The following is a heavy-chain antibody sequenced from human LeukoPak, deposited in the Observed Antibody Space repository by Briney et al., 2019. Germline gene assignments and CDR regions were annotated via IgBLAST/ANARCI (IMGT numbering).Heavy chain of an antibody. CDR1: GFTFSSYG. CDR2: IWYDGSNK. V-gene: IGHV3-33*01. D-gene: IGHD6-13*01. Sequence: GGSLRLSCAASGFTFSSYGMHWVRQAPGKGLEWVAVIWYDGSNKYYADSVKGRSTISRDNSKNTLYLQMNSLRAEDTAVYYCARDMGIAAAGIRAWGQGTLVTVSS. CDR3: ARDMGIAAAGIRA. J-gene: IGHJ5*02.